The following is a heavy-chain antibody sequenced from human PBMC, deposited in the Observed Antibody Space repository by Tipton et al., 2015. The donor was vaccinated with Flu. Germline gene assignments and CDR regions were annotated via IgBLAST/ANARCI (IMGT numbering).Heavy chain of an antibody. J-gene: IGHJ3*02. CDR3: VREGSGWRQAFDI. CDR1: GFTFTTYW. Sequence: SLRLSCAASGFTFTTYWVSWVRQAPGKGLEWVARINEDGSQKDYVDSVKGRLTISRDNARKSLSLQMNSLRVEDTALYYCVREGSGWRQAFDIWGQGTLVTVSS. D-gene: IGHD2-21*02. V-gene: IGHV3-7*03. CDR2: INEDGSQK.